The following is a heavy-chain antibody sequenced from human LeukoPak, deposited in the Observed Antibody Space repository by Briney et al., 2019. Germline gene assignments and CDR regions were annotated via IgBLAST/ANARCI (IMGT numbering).Heavy chain of an antibody. CDR2: LRYDGTNK. J-gene: IGHJ4*02. V-gene: IGHV3-30*02. CDR3: AKDRCSGGSCYYSYFDY. D-gene: IGHD2-15*01. CDR1: GFTFSSYG. Sequence: PGGSLRLSCAASGFTFSSYGMHWVRQAPGKGLEWVAFLRYDGTNKYYADSVKGRFTISRDNSKNTLYLQMNSLRGEDTAVYSCAKDRCSGGSCYYSYFDYWGQGTLVTVSS.